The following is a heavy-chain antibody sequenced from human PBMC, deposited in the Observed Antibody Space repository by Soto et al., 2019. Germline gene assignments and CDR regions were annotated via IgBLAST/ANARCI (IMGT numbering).Heavy chain of an antibody. D-gene: IGHD3-10*01. J-gene: IGHJ4*02. CDR2: FDPEDGET. Sequence: GASVKVSCKVSGYTLTELSMHWVRQAPGKGLEWMGGFDPEDGETIYAQKFQGRVTMTEDTSTDTAYMELSSLRSEGTAVYYCATVLLWFGELTPRDYYFDYWGQGTLVTVSS. CDR1: GYTLTELS. V-gene: IGHV1-24*01. CDR3: ATVLLWFGELTPRDYYFDY.